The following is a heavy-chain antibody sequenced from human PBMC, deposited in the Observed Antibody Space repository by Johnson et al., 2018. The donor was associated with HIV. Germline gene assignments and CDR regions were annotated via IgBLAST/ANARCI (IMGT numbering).Heavy chain of an antibody. CDR2: ISGSGGRT. Sequence: VQLVESGGGLVQAGGSLRLSCSASGFTFNRHAINWVRQAPGKGLAWVSCISGSGGRTYYADSVKGRFTISRDNSKNTMFVQMNSLRAEDTAVYYCARLEDRGRGAFDIWGQGTMVTVSS. D-gene: IGHD3-10*01. J-gene: IGHJ3*02. CDR3: ARLEDRGRGAFDI. CDR1: GFTFNRHA. V-gene: IGHV3-23*04.